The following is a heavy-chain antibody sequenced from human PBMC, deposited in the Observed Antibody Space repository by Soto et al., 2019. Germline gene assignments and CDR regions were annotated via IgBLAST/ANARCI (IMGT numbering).Heavy chain of an antibody. J-gene: IGHJ5*02. CDR2: IKQDGSVK. V-gene: IGHV3-7*05. CDR1: GFTFSNYW. D-gene: IGHD3-22*01. CDR3: ASVRYYFDVSGYRWFDP. Sequence: EVQLVESGGGLVQPGGSLRLSCVASGFTFSNYWMTWVRQAPGKGLEWVANIKQDGSVKWYVDSVKGRFTVSRDNGEKKLYLQMNSLRAEDTVVYYCASVRYYFDVSGYRWFDPWGQGTLVTVSS.